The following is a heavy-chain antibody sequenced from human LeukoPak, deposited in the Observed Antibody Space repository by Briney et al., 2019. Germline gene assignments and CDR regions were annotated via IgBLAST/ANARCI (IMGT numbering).Heavy chain of an antibody. J-gene: IGHJ4*02. D-gene: IGHD1-26*01. CDR2: ISGSSKYR. Sequence: PGGSLRLSCAASGFTFSTYSMNWVRQAPAKGLEWVSSISGSSKYRYYADSVKGRFTISRDNAKNSLYLQMNSLRAEDTAVYYCVREDGIVGATSAFDYWGQGTLVTVSS. V-gene: IGHV3-21*01. CDR1: GFTFSTYS. CDR3: VREDGIVGATSAFDY.